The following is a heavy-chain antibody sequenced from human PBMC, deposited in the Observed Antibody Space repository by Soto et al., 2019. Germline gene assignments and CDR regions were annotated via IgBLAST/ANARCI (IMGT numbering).Heavy chain of an antibody. CDR3: ARESRDGFNSPFDS. CDR2: IYYSGST. CDR1: GGSISSGAYY. Sequence: LSLTCTVSGGSISSGAYYWSWIRQHPGKGLEWIGYIYYSGSTSYNPSLKSRVTISVDTSKNQFSLKLSSMTAADTAVYYCARESRDGFNSPFDSWGQGTLVTVSS. V-gene: IGHV4-31*03. J-gene: IGHJ4*02. D-gene: IGHD5-12*01.